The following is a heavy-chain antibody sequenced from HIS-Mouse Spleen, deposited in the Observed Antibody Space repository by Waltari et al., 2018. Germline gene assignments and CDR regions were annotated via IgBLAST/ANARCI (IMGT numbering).Heavy chain of an antibody. CDR3: ASRYSSSSQFGY. V-gene: IGHV4-39*07. J-gene: IGHJ4*02. Sequence: QLQLQESGPGLVKPSETLSLTCTVSGGSISSSSYYWGWIRQPPGKGLEWIGSIYYSGSTYYNPSLKSRVTISVDTSKTQFSLKLSSVTAADTAVYYCASRYSSSSQFGYWGQGTLVTVSS. CDR1: GGSISSSSYY. CDR2: IYYSGST. D-gene: IGHD6-6*01.